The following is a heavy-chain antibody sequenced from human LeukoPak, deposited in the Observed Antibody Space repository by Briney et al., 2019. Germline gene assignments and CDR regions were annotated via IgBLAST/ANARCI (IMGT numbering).Heavy chain of an antibody. CDR2: ISSSSSTI. CDR1: GFTFSTYS. D-gene: IGHD1-26*01. Sequence: PGGSLRLSCAASGFTFSTYSMNWVRQAPGKGLEWVSYISSSSSTIYYADSVKGRFTISRDNAKNSLYLQMNSLRAEDTAAYYCARDLVGATQGDAFDIWGQGTMVTVSS. J-gene: IGHJ3*02. V-gene: IGHV3-48*04. CDR3: ARDLVGATQGDAFDI.